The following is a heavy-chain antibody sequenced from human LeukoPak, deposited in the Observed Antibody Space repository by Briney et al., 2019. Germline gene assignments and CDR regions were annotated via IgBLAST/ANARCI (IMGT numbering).Heavy chain of an antibody. J-gene: IGHJ4*02. CDR3: ARARPATIYEFWSGSTYYFDY. Sequence: PSETLSLTCTISGGSVSSNDYYWGWIRQPPGRGLEWIGTIHYSGSTNYNPSLKSRVTLSLDTSKNQFSLKLSSVTAADTAVNYCARARPATIYEFWSGSTYYFDYWSQGTLVTVSS. D-gene: IGHD3-3*01. V-gene: IGHV4-39*07. CDR2: IHYSGST. CDR1: GGSVSSNDYY.